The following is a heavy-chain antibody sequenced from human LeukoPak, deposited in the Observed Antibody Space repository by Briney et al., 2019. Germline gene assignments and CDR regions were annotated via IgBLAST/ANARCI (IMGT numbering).Heavy chain of an antibody. V-gene: IGHV4-39*01. J-gene: IGHJ4*02. CDR3: AIRILGYCSGDSCRTYYFDY. D-gene: IGHD2-15*01. Sequence: PSENLSLTCTVSGASISSSGYYWGWTRQPPGKGLEWIGSFYYSGSPYYNPSLKSRVTIFADTSKNQFSVKLSSVTAADTAVYYCAIRILGYCSGDSCRTYYFDYWGQGTLATVSS. CDR1: GASISSSGYY. CDR2: FYYSGSP.